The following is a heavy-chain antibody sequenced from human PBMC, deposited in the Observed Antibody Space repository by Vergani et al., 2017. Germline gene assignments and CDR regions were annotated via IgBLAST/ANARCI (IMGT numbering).Heavy chain of an antibody. J-gene: IGHJ5*02. CDR2: ISAYNGNI. Sequence: QVQLVQSGAEVKKPGASVKVSCKASGYTFTSYGISWVRQAPGQGLEWMGWISAYNGNINYAQKLQGRVTMTTDTSTSTAYMELRSRRSDDTAVYYCARVRYYDILTGAPYNWFDPWGQGTLVTVSS. CDR1: GYTFTSYG. CDR3: ARVRYYDILTGAPYNWFDP. D-gene: IGHD3-9*01. V-gene: IGHV1-18*01.